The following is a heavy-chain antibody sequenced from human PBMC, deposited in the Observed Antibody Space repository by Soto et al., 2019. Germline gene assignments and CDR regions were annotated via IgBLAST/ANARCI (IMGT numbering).Heavy chain of an antibody. Sequence: EVQLVESGGGLVQPGGSLRLSCAASGFSFSGHWMGWVRQAPGKGLEWVANIKQDGSEKYYADSVKGRFTISRDNAKNSLYRQMDSLRAEDTAVYYCASWTYNSGWYLGSWGQGTLVTVSS. CDR2: IKQDGSEK. J-gene: IGHJ4*02. D-gene: IGHD6-19*01. V-gene: IGHV3-7*03. CDR1: GFSFSGHW. CDR3: ASWTYNSGWYLGS.